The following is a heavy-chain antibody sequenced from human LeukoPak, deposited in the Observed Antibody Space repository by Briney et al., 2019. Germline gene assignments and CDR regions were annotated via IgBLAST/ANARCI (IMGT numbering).Heavy chain of an antibody. D-gene: IGHD5-18*01. V-gene: IGHV4-34*01. J-gene: IGHJ4*02. Sequence: SETLSLTCAVYGGSFSGYYWSWIRQPPGKGLEWIGEINHSGSTNYNPSLKSRVTISVDTSKNQFSLKLSSVTAADTAVYYCARGVGSELWLRGGFYYWGQGTLVTVSS. CDR1: GGSFSGYY. CDR3: ARGVGSELWLRGGFYY. CDR2: INHSGST.